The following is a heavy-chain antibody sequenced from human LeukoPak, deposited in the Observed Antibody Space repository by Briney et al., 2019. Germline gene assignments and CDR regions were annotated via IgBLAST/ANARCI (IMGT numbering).Heavy chain of an antibody. J-gene: IGHJ4*02. Sequence: GASVKVSCKASGGTFSSYAISWVRQAPGQGLEWMGGIIPIFGTANYAQKFQGRVTITADESTSTAYMELSSLRSEDTAVYYCARAAYYDSSGYYALDYWGQGTLVTVSS. CDR1: GGTFSSYA. CDR2: IIPIFGTA. V-gene: IGHV1-69*13. CDR3: ARAAYYDSSGYYALDY. D-gene: IGHD3-22*01.